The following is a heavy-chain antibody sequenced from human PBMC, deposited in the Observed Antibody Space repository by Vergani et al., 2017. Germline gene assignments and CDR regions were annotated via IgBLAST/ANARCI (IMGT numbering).Heavy chain of an antibody. V-gene: IGHV1-46*03. J-gene: IGHJ4*02. Sequence: QVQVVQSGAEVKKSGASVKVSCKTSAYTFSNYYMHWVRQAPGQGLEWMGIINPSGGHTNYAQKFQGSVTMTRDTSTSTVYMELSSLRSEDTAIYYCARGDYGILTGYRYWGQGTLVTVSA. CDR2: INPSGGHT. CDR3: ARGDYGILTGYRY. CDR1: AYTFSNYY. D-gene: IGHD3-9*01.